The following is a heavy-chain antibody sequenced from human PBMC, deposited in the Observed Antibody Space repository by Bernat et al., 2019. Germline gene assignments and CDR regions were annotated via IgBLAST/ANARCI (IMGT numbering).Heavy chain of an antibody. CDR3: VRIGYSSDSLVIDY. V-gene: IGHV3-74*01. CDR2: INRDGSIA. J-gene: IGHJ4*01. D-gene: IGHD6-19*01. CDR1: GFIFTSYW. Sequence: EVQLVESGGGLVQPGGSLRLSCAASGFIFTSYWMHWVRQTPGKGLVWVSRINRDGSIASYADSVKGRFTISRDNGKNTLYLQMNSLRVEDTAVYYCVRIGYSSDSLVIDYWGRGVLVTVSP.